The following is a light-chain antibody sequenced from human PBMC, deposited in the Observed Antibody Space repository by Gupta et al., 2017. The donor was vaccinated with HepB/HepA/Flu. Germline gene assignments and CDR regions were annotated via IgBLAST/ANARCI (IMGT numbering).Light chain of an antibody. CDR3: RQALQNDSIT. Sequence: DIVMTQSPLSLPVTPGEPASISCRSSQSLLHSNGYNYLDWYLQKPGQSPQLLIYLGSNRDAGVPDRFSGSGSGKDFTLKISRGEEEDVGVYYCRQALQNDSITFGQGTRLEIK. CDR2: LGS. CDR1: QSLLHSNGYNY. V-gene: IGKV2-28*01. J-gene: IGKJ5*01.